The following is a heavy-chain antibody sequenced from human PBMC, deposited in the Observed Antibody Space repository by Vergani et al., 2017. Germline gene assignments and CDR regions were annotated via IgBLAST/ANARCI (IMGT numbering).Heavy chain of an antibody. CDR1: GFTFSDYY. CDR2: ISSSSSYT. J-gene: IGHJ4*02. Sequence: QVQLVESGGGLVKPGGSLRLSCAASGFTFSDYYMSWIRQAPGKGLEWVSYISSSSSYTHYADSVKGRFTISRDNAKNSLYLQMNSLRAEDTAVYYCARGSVVAATEFDYWGQGTLVTVSS. D-gene: IGHD2-15*01. V-gene: IGHV3-11*05. CDR3: ARGSVVAATEFDY.